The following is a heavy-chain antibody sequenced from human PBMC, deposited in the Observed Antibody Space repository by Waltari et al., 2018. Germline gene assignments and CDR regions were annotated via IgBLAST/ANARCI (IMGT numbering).Heavy chain of an antibody. J-gene: IGHJ3*02. Sequence: EVQLLESGGGLVQPGGSLRLSCAGTGFTFSSHSMVWVRQAPGKGLEWGSAIGGTSSGTYYADSVKGRFTISRDNFMKTLYLQMNSLRADDTAVYYCAKFPGAESFDIWGQGTMVTVSS. V-gene: IGHV3-23*01. D-gene: IGHD3-10*01. CDR2: IGGTSSGT. CDR3: AKFPGAESFDI. CDR1: GFTFSSHS.